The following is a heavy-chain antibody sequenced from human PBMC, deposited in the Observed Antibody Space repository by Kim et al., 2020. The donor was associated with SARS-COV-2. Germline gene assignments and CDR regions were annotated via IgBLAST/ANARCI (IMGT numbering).Heavy chain of an antibody. V-gene: IGHV2-70*01. CDR2: LDWDDDK. D-gene: IGHD5-12*01. Sequence: SGPTLVNPTQTLTLTCTFSGFSLSTSGMCVSWIRQPPGKALEWLALLDWDDDKYYSTSLKTRLTISKATSKNQVVLTMTNMDPVDTATYYCARMGVARGAFDIWGQGTMVTVSS. CDR1: GFSLSTSGMC. CDR3: ARMGVARGAFDI. J-gene: IGHJ3*02.